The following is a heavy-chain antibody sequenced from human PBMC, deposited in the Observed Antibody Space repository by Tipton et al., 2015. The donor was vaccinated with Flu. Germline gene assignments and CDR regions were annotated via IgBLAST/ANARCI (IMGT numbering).Heavy chain of an antibody. CDR1: GGSFSGYY. V-gene: IGHV4-34*01. CDR3: ARRDYDFWSGYYPVRY. J-gene: IGHJ4*02. Sequence: TLSLTCAVYGGSFSGYYWGWIRQPPGKGLKWIGEINHSGSTNYNPSLKSRVTISVDTSKNQFSLKLSSVTAADTAVYYCARRDYDFWSGYYPVRYWGQGTLVTVSS. CDR2: INHSGST. D-gene: IGHD3-3*01.